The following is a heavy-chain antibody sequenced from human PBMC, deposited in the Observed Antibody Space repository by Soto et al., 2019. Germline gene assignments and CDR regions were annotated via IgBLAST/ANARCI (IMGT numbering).Heavy chain of an antibody. Sequence: ASVKVSCKASGYTFAHYGISWVRQAPGQGLEWMGWISGNNGATNYAPKMQGRVTMTIDTSTDTAYMDLRSPTSDDTAVYFCGGTCYPPDYYFDFWGQGALVTVSS. J-gene: IGHJ4*02. V-gene: IGHV1-18*04. CDR2: ISGNNGAT. CDR3: GGTCYPPDYYFDF. D-gene: IGHD1-26*01. CDR1: GYTFAHYG.